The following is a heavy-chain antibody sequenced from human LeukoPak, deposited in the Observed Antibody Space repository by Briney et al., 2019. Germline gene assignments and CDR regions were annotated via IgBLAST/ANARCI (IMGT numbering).Heavy chain of an antibody. V-gene: IGHV4-59*01. D-gene: IGHD2-2*01. J-gene: IGHJ5*02. Sequence: PSETLSLTCTVSGGSISSYYWSWIRQPPGKGLEGIGYIYYSGSTNYSPSLKRRVTISVDKSKNQFSLKLSSVTAADTAVYYCARFACSSTSCYSVWFAPWGQGTLVTVSS. CDR2: IYYSGST. CDR3: ARFACSSTSCYSVWFAP. CDR1: GGSISSYY.